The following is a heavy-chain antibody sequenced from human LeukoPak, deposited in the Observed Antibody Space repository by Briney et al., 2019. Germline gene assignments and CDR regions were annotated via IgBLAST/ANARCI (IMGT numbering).Heavy chain of an antibody. CDR2: IYYSGST. CDR3: ARDLYSGRRGWFDP. D-gene: IGHD1-26*01. J-gene: IGHJ5*02. Sequence: SETLSLTCTVSGGSISSSSYYWGWIRQPPGKGLEWIGSIYYSGSTYYNPSLKSRVTISVDTSKNQFSLKLSSVTAADTAVYYCARDLYSGRRGWFDPWGQGTLVTVSS. CDR1: GGSISSSSYY. V-gene: IGHV4-39*07.